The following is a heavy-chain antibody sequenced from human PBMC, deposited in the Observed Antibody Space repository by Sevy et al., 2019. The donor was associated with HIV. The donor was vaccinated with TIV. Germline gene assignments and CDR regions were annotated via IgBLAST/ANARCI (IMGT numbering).Heavy chain of an antibody. Sequence: GGSLRLSCAVSGFTLKSHTMYWVRQAPGKGLEWVAFISADAKKQNYADSVKGRFTVSRDNSKNTLYLQVSSLRAEDTAIYYCARDLTERYTIDYWGQGILVTVSS. CDR2: ISADAKKQ. CDR3: ARDLTERYTIDY. J-gene: IGHJ4*02. CDR1: GFTLKSHT. D-gene: IGHD7-27*01. V-gene: IGHV3-30*04.